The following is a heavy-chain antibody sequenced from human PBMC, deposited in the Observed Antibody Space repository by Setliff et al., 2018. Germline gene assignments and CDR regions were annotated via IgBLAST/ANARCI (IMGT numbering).Heavy chain of an antibody. V-gene: IGHV1-69*13. CDR2: IIPIFGTA. D-gene: IGHD1-26*01. CDR3: ARVSRTIVGARGFDY. Sequence: SVKVSCKASGGTFSSYGISWVRQAPGQGLEWMGGIIPIFGTANYAQRFQGRVTITADESTSTAYMELSSLRSEDTAVYYCARVSRTIVGARGFDYWGQGTLVTVSS. J-gene: IGHJ4*02. CDR1: GGTFSSYG.